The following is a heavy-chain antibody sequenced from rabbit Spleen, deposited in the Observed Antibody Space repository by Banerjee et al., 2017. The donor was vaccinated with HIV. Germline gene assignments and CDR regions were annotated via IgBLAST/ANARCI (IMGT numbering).Heavy chain of an antibody. Sequence: QEQLVESGGGLVKPGASLTLTCTASGFSFSRGYYICWVRQAPGKGLQWIGCIATGSDTTYFATWAKGRFTCSKTSSTTVTLQMTRLTAADTATYFCATDLAGVGGFNLWGPGTLVTVS. CDR2: IATGSDTT. CDR1: GFSFSRGYY. CDR3: ATDLAGVGGFNL. J-gene: IGHJ4*01. D-gene: IGHD4-2*01. V-gene: IGHV1S45*01.